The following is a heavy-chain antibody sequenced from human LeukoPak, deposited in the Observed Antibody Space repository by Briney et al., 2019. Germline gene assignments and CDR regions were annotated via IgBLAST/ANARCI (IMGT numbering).Heavy chain of an antibody. V-gene: IGHV4-34*01. Sequence: SETLSLTCAVYGGSFSGYYWSWIRQPPGKGLEWIGEINHSGSTNYNPPLKSRVTISVDTSKNQFSLKLSSVTAADTAVYYCARYLRETAMYDYWGQGILVTVSS. CDR1: GGSFSGYY. J-gene: IGHJ4*02. CDR2: INHSGST. CDR3: ARYLRETAMYDY. D-gene: IGHD5-18*01.